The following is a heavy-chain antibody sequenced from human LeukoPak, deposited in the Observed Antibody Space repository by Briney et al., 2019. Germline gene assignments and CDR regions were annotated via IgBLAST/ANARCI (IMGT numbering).Heavy chain of an antibody. J-gene: IGHJ4*02. CDR1: GFTFSSYA. CDR2: ISASGHAT. V-gene: IGHV3-23*01. Sequence: GGSLRLSCAASGFTFSSYAMSWVRQAPGKGLEAPGKGLEWVSTISASGHATYYPDSVRGRFTISRDNSKSTLHLQMESLRAEDSALYYCAKWPEGATPKFHHWGQGTLVTVSS. CDR3: AKWPEGATPKFHH. D-gene: IGHD1-26*01.